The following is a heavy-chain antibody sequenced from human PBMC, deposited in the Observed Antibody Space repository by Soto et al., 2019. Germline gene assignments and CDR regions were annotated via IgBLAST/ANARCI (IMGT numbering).Heavy chain of an antibody. CDR1: GGSFSGYY. D-gene: IGHD3-9*01. J-gene: IGHJ5*02. V-gene: IGHV4-34*01. Sequence: SETLSLTCAVYGGSFSGYYWSWIRQPPGKGLEWIGEINHSGSTNYNPSLKSRVTISVDKSKNQFSLKLTSVTAADTAVYYCARHPIRYYDVLTGQIVYPEFNWVDPWGHGILVTVS. CDR3: ARHPIRYYDVLTGQIVYPEFNWVDP. CDR2: INHSGST.